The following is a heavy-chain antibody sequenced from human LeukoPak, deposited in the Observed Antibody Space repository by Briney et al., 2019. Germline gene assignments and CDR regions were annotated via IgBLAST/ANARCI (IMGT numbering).Heavy chain of an antibody. CDR3: ARHEAWFDP. V-gene: IGHV4-59*08. CDR1: GTPIRSYH. J-gene: IGHJ5*02. Sequence: SETLSLTCTVSGTPIRSYHWSWIRQPPGKGLEWIGSYSGSTNYDPSLQSRVTISVDTSKNQFSLRLSSVTAADTAVYYCARHEAWFDPWGQGTLVTVSS. CDR2: YSGST.